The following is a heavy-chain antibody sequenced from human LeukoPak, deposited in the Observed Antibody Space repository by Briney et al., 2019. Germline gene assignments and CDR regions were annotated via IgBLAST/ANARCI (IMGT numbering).Heavy chain of an antibody. CDR3: ARVPRARCRSTSCYLVY. CDR2: MNPNSGNT. V-gene: IGHV1-8*01. D-gene: IGHD2-2*01. Sequence: GASVKVSCKASGYTFTSYDINWVRQATGQGLEWMGWMNPNSGNTGYAQKFQGRVTMTRNTSITTAYMELSSLRSEDTAVYYCARVPRARCRSTSCYLVYWGQGTLVTVSS. CDR1: GYTFTSYD. J-gene: IGHJ4*02.